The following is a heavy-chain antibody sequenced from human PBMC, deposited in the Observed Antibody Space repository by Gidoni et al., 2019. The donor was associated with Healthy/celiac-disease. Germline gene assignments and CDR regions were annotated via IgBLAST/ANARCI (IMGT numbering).Heavy chain of an antibody. D-gene: IGHD3-22*01. CDR3: AKNPKKYYDSSGYYGDY. CDR2: ISYDGSNK. CDR1: GFTFSSYG. Sequence: QVQLVESGGGVVQPGRSLRLACAASGFTFSSYGMHWVRQAPGNGLEWVAVISYDGSNKYYADSVKGRFTISRDNSKNTLYLQMNSLRAEDTAVYYCAKNPKKYYDSSGYYGDYWGQGTLVTVSS. J-gene: IGHJ4*02. V-gene: IGHV3-30*18.